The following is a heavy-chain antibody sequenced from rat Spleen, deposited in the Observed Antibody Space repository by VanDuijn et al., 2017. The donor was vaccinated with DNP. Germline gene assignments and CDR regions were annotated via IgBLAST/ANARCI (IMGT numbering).Heavy chain of an antibody. D-gene: IGHD4-1*01. J-gene: IGHJ2*01. CDR1: GYSITNTY. CDR3: VRWVRALDY. Sequence: EVQLQESGPGLVKPSQSLSLTCSVTGYSITNTYWGWIRKFPGNKMEWIGHIGYSGSTTYNPSLKSRISITRDTSKNQFFLQLNSVITEDTATYYCVRWVRALDYWGQGVMVTVSS. V-gene: IGHV3-1*01. CDR2: IGYSGST.